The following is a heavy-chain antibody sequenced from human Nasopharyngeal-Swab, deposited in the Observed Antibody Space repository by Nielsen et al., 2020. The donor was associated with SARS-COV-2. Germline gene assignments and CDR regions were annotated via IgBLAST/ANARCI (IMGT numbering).Heavy chain of an antibody. CDR3: VRGPVEGATGYFQF. J-gene: IGHJ1*01. D-gene: IGHD1-26*01. CDR1: GFTFDDYA. V-gene: IGHV3-9*01. Sequence: GGSLRLSCAASGFTFDDYAMHWVRQAPGKGLEWVSGISWNSGSIGYADSVKGRFTISRDNAKNSLYLQMNSLTPADTAVYFCVRGPVEGATGYFQFWGQGTLVTVS. CDR2: ISWNSGSI.